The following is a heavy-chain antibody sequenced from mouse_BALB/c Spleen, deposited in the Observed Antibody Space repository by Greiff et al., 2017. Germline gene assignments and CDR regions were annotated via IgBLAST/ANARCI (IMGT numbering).Heavy chain of an antibody. CDR2: ISYSGST. D-gene: IGHD1-1*02. CDR1: GYSITSDYA. CDR3: AREKDGGNLYFDV. Sequence: EVKLQESGPGLVKPSQSLSLTCTVTGYSITSDYAWNWIRQFPGNKLEWMGYISYSGSTSYNPSLKSRISITRDTSKNQFFLQLNSVTTEDTATYYCAREKDGGNLYFDVWGAGTTVTVSS. J-gene: IGHJ1*01. V-gene: IGHV3-2*02.